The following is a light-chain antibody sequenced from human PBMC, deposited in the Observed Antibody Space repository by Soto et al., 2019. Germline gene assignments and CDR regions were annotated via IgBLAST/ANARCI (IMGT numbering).Light chain of an antibody. CDR2: GAS. CDR1: QSVSSSY. V-gene: IGKV3-20*01. Sequence: EIVLTQSPGTLSLSPGERATLSCRASQSVSSSYLAWYQQKPGQAPRLLIYGASSRATGIPDRFSGSGSGTDFTITISRLEPEDFAEYYSQDYGSSRTFGQGTRVEIK. CDR3: QDYGSSRT. J-gene: IGKJ1*01.